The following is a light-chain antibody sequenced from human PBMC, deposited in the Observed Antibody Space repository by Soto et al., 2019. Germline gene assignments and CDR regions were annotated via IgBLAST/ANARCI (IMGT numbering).Light chain of an antibody. J-gene: IGKJ1*01. Sequence: EVVMTPSPATLSVSPGERATLSCRADQSVSSNLAWFQQKPGQAPRLLIYGASTRATGIPARFSGSGSGTEFTLTISSLQSEDFAVYYCQQYNNLRTFGQGTKVEIK. V-gene: IGKV3-15*01. CDR3: QQYNNLRT. CDR1: QSVSSN. CDR2: GAS.